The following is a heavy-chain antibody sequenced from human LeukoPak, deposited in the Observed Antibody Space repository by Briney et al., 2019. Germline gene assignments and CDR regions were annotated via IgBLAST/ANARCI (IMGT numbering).Heavy chain of an antibody. D-gene: IGHD3-3*01. Sequence: WASVKVSCKASGYTFTSYGISWVRQAPGQGLEWMGWISAYNSNTNYAQKLQGRVTMTTDTSTSTAYMELGSLRSDDTAVYYCANLKGDLEWLIQDYWGQGTLVTVSS. V-gene: IGHV1-18*01. CDR2: ISAYNSNT. CDR1: GYTFTSYG. CDR3: ANLKGDLEWLIQDY. J-gene: IGHJ4*02.